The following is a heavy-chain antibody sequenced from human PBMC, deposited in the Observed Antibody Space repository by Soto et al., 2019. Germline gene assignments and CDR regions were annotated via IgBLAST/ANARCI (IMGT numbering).Heavy chain of an antibody. CDR3: ARDQGGSSDSYFDP. D-gene: IGHD1-26*01. CDR1: TFIMYS. V-gene: IGHV3-21*04. CDR2: ISGGSAYI. J-gene: IGHJ5*02. Sequence: EVQVVESGGGLVKPGGSLRLSCTVTFIMYSLNSVRQAPGEGREWVASISGGSAYIKYAESVKGLFTIYRDNAQNSLHLQMNSLRAEDSDIYNCARDQGGSSDSYFDPWGQGTLVTVSS.